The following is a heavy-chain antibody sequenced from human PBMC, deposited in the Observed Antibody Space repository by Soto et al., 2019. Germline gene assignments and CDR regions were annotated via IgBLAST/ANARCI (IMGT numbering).Heavy chain of an antibody. D-gene: IGHD4-17*01. CDR1: GFTFSSYG. J-gene: IGHJ4*02. CDR3: AKRRLRWWAYGASMDY. V-gene: IGHV3-30*18. Sequence: QVQLVESGGGVVQPGRSLRLSCAASGFTFSSYGMHWVRQAPGKGLEWVAVISYDGSNKYYADSVKGRFTSSRDNAKNTLYLQMNSLRAEDTAVYYCAKRRLRWWAYGASMDYWGQGTLVTVAS. CDR2: ISYDGSNK.